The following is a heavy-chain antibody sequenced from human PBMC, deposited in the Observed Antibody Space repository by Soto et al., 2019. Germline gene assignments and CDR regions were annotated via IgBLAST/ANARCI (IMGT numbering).Heavy chain of an antibody. J-gene: IGHJ4*02. V-gene: IGHV1-69*12. CDR3: ARVEDSSGYYYFDY. D-gene: IGHD3-22*01. CDR2: IIPIFGTA. CDR1: GGTFSSYA. Sequence: QVQLVQSGAEVKKPGSSVKVSCKASGGTFSSYAISWVRQAPGQGLEWMGGIIPIFGTANYAQKFQGRVTXXAXEXXSTAYMELSRLRSEDTAVYYCARVEDSSGYYYFDYWGQGTLVTVSS.